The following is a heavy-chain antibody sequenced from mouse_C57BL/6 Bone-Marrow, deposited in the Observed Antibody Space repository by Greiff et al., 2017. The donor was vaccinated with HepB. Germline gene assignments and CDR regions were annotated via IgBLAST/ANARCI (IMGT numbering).Heavy chain of an antibody. CDR2: ISSGGSYT. J-gene: IGHJ3*01. CDR1: GFTFSSYG. V-gene: IGHV5-6*01. D-gene: IGHD2-14*01. CDR3: ARDRWAY. Sequence: EVQVVESGGDLVKPGGSLKLSCAASGFTFSSYGMSWVRQTPDKRLEWVATISSGGSYTYYPDSVKVRFSISRDNAKNTRYLEMRSLKSEETAMYYCARDRWAYWGQGTVVTVSA.